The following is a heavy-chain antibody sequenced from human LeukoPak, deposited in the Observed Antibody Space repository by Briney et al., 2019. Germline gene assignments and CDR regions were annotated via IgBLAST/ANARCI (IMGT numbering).Heavy chain of an antibody. D-gene: IGHD2-2*02. V-gene: IGHV3-21*01. CDR2: ISSTSSYI. CDR1: GFTFSIYS. Sequence: GGSLRLSCAASGFTFSIYSINWVRQAPGKGLEWVSSISSTSSYIYYADSVKGRFTISRDNAKSSLYMQMQSLRAEDPAVYYCARADIVVVPAAIGYWGQGTLVTVSS. CDR3: ARADIVVVPAAIGY. J-gene: IGHJ4*02.